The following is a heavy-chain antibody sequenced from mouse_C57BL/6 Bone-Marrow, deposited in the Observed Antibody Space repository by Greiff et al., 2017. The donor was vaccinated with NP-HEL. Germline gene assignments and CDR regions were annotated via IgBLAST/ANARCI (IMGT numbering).Heavy chain of an antibody. Sequence: VQLQLSGTVLARPGASVKMSCKTSGYTFTSYWMHWVKQRPGQGLEWIGAIYPGNSDTSYNEKFKGKAKLTAVTSASTAYMELSSLTNEDSAVYYCTTYPWCAYWGQGTLVTVSA. CDR2: IYPGNSDT. CDR3: TTYPWCAY. CDR1: GYTFTSYW. V-gene: IGHV1-5*01. J-gene: IGHJ3*01.